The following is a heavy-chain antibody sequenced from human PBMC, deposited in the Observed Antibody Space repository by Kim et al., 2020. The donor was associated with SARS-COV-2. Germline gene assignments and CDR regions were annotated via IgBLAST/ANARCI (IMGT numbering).Heavy chain of an antibody. CDR3: AGVGIVGAIWVY. Sequence: KYSQKFQGRVTSTRETSASTAYMELSSLRSEDTAVYYCAGVGIVGAIWVYWGQGTLVTVSS. J-gene: IGHJ4*02. D-gene: IGHD1-26*01. V-gene: IGHV1-3*01.